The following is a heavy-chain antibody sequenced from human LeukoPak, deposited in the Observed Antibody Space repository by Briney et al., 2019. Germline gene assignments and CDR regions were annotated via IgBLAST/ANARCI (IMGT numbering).Heavy chain of an antibody. V-gene: IGHV4-39*01. CDR3: ASRQCSSTSCYGDLDY. CDR1: GVSISSTTYN. J-gene: IGHJ4*02. Sequence: SETLSLTCFVSGVSISSTTYNWGWIRQPPGKGLEWIGTFHYSGNTYYKPSLKSRVTISVDTSKNQFSLKLTSVTAADTAVYYCASRQCSSTSCYGDLDYWGQGTLVTVSS. D-gene: IGHD2-2*01. CDR2: FHYSGNT.